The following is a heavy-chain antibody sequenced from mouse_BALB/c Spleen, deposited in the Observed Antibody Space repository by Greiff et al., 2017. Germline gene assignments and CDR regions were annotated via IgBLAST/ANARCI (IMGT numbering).Heavy chain of an antibody. Sequence: EVKLQESGGGLVQPGGSLKLSCAASGFTFSSYGMSWVRQTPDKRLELVATINSNGGSTYYPDSVKGRFTISRDNAKNTLYLQMSSLKSEDTAMYYCARGPYGLDYWGQGTTLTVSS. V-gene: IGHV5-6-3*01. CDR3: ARGPYGLDY. J-gene: IGHJ2*01. CDR1: GFTFSSYG. D-gene: IGHD2-10*02. CDR2: INSNGGST.